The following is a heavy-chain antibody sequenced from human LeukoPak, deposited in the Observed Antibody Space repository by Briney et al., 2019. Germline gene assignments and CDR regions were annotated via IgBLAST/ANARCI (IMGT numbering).Heavy chain of an antibody. J-gene: IGHJ4*02. CDR3: ARRDGWSPFDY. CDR1: GGSISSYY. D-gene: IGHD2-15*01. V-gene: IGHV4-59*08. Sequence: SETLSLTCTVSGGSISSYYWSWIRQPPGKGLEWIGYIYYSRSTNYNPSLKSRVTISVDTSKNQFSLKLSSVTAADTAVYCCARRDGWSPFDYWGQGTLVTVSS. CDR2: IYYSRST.